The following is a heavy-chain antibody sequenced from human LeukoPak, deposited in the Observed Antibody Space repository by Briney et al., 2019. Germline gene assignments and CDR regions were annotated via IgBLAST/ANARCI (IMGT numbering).Heavy chain of an antibody. Sequence: PSETQSLTCTVSGVSISTYYWSWIRQPPGKGLEWIGCIYCSGNTNNSPSLKSRVTISVDTSKNQFSLSLTSVTAADTAVYYCVRHRTGTTADYWGQGTLVTVLS. D-gene: IGHD1-7*01. CDR1: GVSISTYY. CDR3: VRHRTGTTADY. CDR2: IYCSGNT. J-gene: IGHJ4*02. V-gene: IGHV4-59*08.